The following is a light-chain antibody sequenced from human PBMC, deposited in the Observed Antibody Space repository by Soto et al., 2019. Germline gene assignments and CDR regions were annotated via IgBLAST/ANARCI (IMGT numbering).Light chain of an antibody. CDR1: SSDVGGYNY. J-gene: IGLJ2*01. V-gene: IGLV2-8*01. CDR2: EVT. Sequence: QSALTQPPSASGSPGQSVTISCTGTSSDVGGYNYVSWYQQHPGKAPKLMIYEVTKRPSGVPDRFSGSKSGNTASLTVSGLRAEDEADYYCSSHAGSINVAFGGGTKLTAL. CDR3: SSHAGSINVA.